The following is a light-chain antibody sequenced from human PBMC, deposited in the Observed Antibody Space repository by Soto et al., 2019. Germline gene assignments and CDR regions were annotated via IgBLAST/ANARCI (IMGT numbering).Light chain of an antibody. CDR3: QQYASTLWT. J-gene: IGKJ1*01. Sequence: DIVMTQSPDSLAVSLGERATINCKSSQTVLYSSNNKNYLAWYQQKPGQPPKLLISWASTRESGVPDRFSGSGSGTDFTLTIRSLQVEDVAVYYCQQYASTLWTFGQGTKVEIK. V-gene: IGKV4-1*01. CDR1: QTVLYSSNNKNY. CDR2: WAS.